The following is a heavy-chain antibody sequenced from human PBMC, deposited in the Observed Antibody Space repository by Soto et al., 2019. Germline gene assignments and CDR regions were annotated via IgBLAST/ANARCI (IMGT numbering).Heavy chain of an antibody. J-gene: IGHJ4*02. D-gene: IGHD7-27*01. Sequence: QVQLQESGPGLVKTSQTLSLTCTVSGGSINTVNYFWSWIRQSPDKGLEWSGHIYNGGNTYNNPSLTSRVPISVATSNNQFSLKLSSVSAADTAVYYCARGPSGDKVDYWGQGTLVTVSS. V-gene: IGHV4-30-4*01. CDR3: ARGPSGDKVDY. CDR2: IYNGGNT. CDR1: GGSINTVNYF.